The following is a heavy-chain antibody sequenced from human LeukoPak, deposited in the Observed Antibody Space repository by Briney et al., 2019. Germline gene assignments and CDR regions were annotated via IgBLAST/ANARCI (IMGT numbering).Heavy chain of an antibody. CDR1: GFTFSSYE. D-gene: IGHD6-19*01. CDR2: ISGSGSTI. J-gene: IGHJ4*02. Sequence: GGSLRLSCAASGFTFSSYEMNWVRQAPGMGLEWVSYISGSGSTIYYADSVKGRFTISRDNAKNSLYLQMNSLRAEDTAVYYCARRSSGWHYYFDYWGQGTLVTVSS. V-gene: IGHV3-48*03. CDR3: ARRSSGWHYYFDY.